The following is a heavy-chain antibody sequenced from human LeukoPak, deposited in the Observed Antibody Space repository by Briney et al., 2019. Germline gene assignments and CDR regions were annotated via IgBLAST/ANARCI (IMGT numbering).Heavy chain of an antibody. Sequence: ASVKVSCKASGFPFSNYGITWVRQAPGQGLEWMGWISPYNGNTNYAQKLQGRVTMTADTSTSTAYLEVRSLRSDDTAVYYCARMGTLSASRLAYRGQGTLVTVSS. CDR2: ISPYNGNT. CDR3: ARMGTLSASRLAY. V-gene: IGHV1-18*01. CDR1: GFPFSNYG. D-gene: IGHD3-3*01. J-gene: IGHJ4*02.